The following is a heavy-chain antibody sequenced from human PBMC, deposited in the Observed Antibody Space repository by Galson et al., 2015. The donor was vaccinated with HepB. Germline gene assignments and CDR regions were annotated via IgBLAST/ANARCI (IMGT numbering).Heavy chain of an antibody. CDR2: IIPFLATA. CDR1: GGTFSSYA. Sequence: SVKVSCKASGGTFSSYAISWVRQAPGQGLEWMGGIIPFLATANYAQKFQGRITITADESTSTAYMALSSLRSEDTAVYYCARGPPVSVVVRYFDWLHYWGQGTLVTVSS. D-gene: IGHD3-9*01. CDR3: ARGPPVSVVVRYFDWLHY. V-gene: IGHV1-69*13. J-gene: IGHJ4*02.